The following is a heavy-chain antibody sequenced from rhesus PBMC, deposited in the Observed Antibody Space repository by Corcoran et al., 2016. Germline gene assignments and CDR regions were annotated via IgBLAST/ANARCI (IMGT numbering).Heavy chain of an antibody. CDR1: GGSISSSY. J-gene: IGHJ4*01. CDR3: ARADYEDDYGYYYIDY. D-gene: IGHD3-9*01. Sequence: QLQLQESGPGLVKPSETLSVTCAVSGGSISSSYWSWIRQAPGKGLEWIGYIYGSGSRTNYNPSLKCRVTLSVDTSKNQLSLKLSSVTAADTAVYYCARADYEDDYGYYYIDYWGQGVLVTVSS. V-gene: IGHV4-169*01. CDR2: IYGSGSRT.